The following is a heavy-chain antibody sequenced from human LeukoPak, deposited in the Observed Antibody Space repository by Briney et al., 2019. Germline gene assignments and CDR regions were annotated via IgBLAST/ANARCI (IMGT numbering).Heavy chain of an antibody. Sequence: GGSLRLSCAASGFTFSSYGMNWVRQAPGKGLEWVSYISTKSSTIYYADTVKGRFTISRDNAKNTLYLQLNSLRDEDTAVYYCAGEPAAADDAFDIWGQGTMVTVSS. CDR2: ISTKSSTI. D-gene: IGHD6-13*01. CDR1: GFTFSSYG. V-gene: IGHV3-48*02. J-gene: IGHJ3*02. CDR3: AGEPAAADDAFDI.